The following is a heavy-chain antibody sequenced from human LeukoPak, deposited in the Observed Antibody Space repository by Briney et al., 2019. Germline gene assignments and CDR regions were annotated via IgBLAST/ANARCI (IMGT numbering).Heavy chain of an antibody. Sequence: GGSLRLSCAASGFSFSNYWMHWVRQAPGKGLVWVSRINSDGSSTTYTDSVKGRFTISRDNFKNTLYLQMNSLRAEDTAVYYCARVYPDVDFWSGYYLLDYWGQGTLVTVSS. CDR1: GFSFSNYW. D-gene: IGHD3-3*01. V-gene: IGHV3-74*01. CDR2: INSDGSST. CDR3: ARVYPDVDFWSGYYLLDY. J-gene: IGHJ4*02.